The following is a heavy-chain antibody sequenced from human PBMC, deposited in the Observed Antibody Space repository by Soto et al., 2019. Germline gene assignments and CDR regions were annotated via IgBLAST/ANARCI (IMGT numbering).Heavy chain of an antibody. D-gene: IGHD3-3*01. CDR2: IYYSGST. J-gene: IGHJ5*02. CDR1: GGSISSGDYY. CDR3: ARWWSGSRQGFDP. Sequence: TLSLTCTVSGGSISSGDYYWSWIRQHPGKGLEWIGYIYYSGSTYYNPSLKSRVTISVDTSKNQFSLKLSSVTAADTTVYYCARWWSGSRQGFDPWGQGTLVTVSS. V-gene: IGHV4-31*03.